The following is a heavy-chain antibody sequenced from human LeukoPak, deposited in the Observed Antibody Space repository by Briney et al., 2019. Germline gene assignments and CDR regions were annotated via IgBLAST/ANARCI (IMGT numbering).Heavy chain of an antibody. V-gene: IGHV1-46*01. J-gene: IGHJ4*02. CDR1: GYTFTSYY. Sequence: ASVKVSCKASGYTFTSYYMHWVRQAPGQGLEWMGIINPSGGSTSYAQKFQGRVTMTRDMSTSTVYMELSSLRSEDTAVYYCARDRVVGATNDYFDYWGQGTLVTVSS. CDR3: ARDRVVGATNDYFDY. CDR2: INPSGGST. D-gene: IGHD1-26*01.